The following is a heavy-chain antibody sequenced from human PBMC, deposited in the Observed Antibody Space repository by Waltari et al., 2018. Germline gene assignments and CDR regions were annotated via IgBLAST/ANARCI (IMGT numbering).Heavy chain of an antibody. CDR2: INHSGST. J-gene: IGHJ4*02. D-gene: IGHD5-18*01. CDR3: ARGRGLGYNYGYFDY. Sequence: QVQLQQWGAGLLKPSETLSLTCAVYGGSFSGYYWSWIRQPPGKGLEWIGEINHSGSTNYNPSLKSRVTISVDTSKNQFSLKLSSVTAADTAVYYCARGRGLGYNYGYFDYWGQGTLVTVSS. CDR1: GGSFSGYY. V-gene: IGHV4-34*01.